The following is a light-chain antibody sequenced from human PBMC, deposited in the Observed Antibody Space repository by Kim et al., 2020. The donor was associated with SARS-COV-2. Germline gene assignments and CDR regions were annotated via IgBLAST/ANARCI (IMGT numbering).Light chain of an antibody. Sequence: QSALTQPRSVSGSPGQSVTISCTGTSTDIGAHKYVSWYQQHPGKAPKLMIYDVVKRPSGVPDRFSGSKSGNTASLTISGLQTEDEAEYYCCSLAGRYTVVFGGGTKVTVL. J-gene: IGLJ3*02. CDR2: DVV. V-gene: IGLV2-11*01. CDR3: CSLAGRYTVV. CDR1: STDIGAHKY.